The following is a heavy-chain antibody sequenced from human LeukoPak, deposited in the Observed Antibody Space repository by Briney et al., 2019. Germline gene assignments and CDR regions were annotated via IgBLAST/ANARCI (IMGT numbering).Heavy chain of an antibody. CDR1: GYTFTGYY. J-gene: IGHJ3*02. D-gene: IGHD5-24*01. Sequence: ASVKVSCKASGYTFTGYYMHWVRQAPGQGLEWMGWINPNSGGTNYAQKFQGRVTMTRDTSISTAYMELRSLRSDDTAVYYCARETLDGYNSDAFDIWGQGTMVTVSS. CDR2: INPNSGGT. V-gene: IGHV1-2*02. CDR3: ARETLDGYNSDAFDI.